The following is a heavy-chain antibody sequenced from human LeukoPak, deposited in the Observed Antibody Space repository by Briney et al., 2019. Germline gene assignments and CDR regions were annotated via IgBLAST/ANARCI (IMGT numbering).Heavy chain of an antibody. D-gene: IGHD4-17*01. V-gene: IGHV3-30*03. J-gene: IGHJ4*02. Sequence: GGSLRLSCAASGFTFSSYGMHWVRQAPGKGLECVALISNDGSKKYYAGSAKGRFTISRDNSRNTVFLEMNSLRGDDTAVYFCARDWGRGDSKYLDYWGQGTLVTVSS. CDR1: GFTFSSYG. CDR2: ISNDGSKK. CDR3: ARDWGRGDSKYLDY.